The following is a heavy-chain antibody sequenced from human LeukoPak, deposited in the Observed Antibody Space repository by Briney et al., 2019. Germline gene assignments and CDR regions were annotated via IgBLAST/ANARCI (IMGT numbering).Heavy chain of an antibody. D-gene: IGHD1-1*01. CDR2: IRSNGGSS. Sequence: GGSLRLSCSASGFTFSAYAMYWVRQAPGKGLEYVSGIRSNGGSSFYADSVKGRFTISRDNSKNTLYLQMSSLRAEDTAVYYCVKITSVTGGDCWGQGTRLTVSS. J-gene: IGHJ4*02. V-gene: IGHV3-64D*09. CDR1: GFTFSAYA. CDR3: VKITSVTGGDC.